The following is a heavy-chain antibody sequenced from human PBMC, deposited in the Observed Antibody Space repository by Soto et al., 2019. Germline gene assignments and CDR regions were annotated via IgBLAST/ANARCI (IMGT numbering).Heavy chain of an antibody. Sequence: GESLKISCKGSGYSFTSYWISWVRQMPGKGLEWMGRIDPSDSYTNYSPSFQGHVTISADKSISTAYLQWSSLKASDTAMYYCARRVVVPADASYYYGMDVWGQGTTVTVSS. J-gene: IGHJ6*02. D-gene: IGHD2-2*01. V-gene: IGHV5-10-1*01. CDR1: GYSFTSYW. CDR3: ARRVVVPADASYYYGMDV. CDR2: IDPSDSYT.